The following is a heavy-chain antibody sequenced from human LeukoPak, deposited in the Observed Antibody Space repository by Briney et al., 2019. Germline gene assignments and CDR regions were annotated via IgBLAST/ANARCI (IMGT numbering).Heavy chain of an antibody. CDR1: GFTFNTYA. D-gene: IGHD2-15*01. CDR3: AREDGYCSGGNCYSYFDS. V-gene: IGHV3-23*01. Sequence: PGGSLRLSCAASGFTFNTYAMSWVRQAPGKGLEWVSAISGSGDSTYYADSVKGRFTISRDNSKNTLYLQVNSLRAEDTAVYYCAREDGYCSGGNCYSYFDSWGQGALVTVSS. J-gene: IGHJ4*02. CDR2: ISGSGDST.